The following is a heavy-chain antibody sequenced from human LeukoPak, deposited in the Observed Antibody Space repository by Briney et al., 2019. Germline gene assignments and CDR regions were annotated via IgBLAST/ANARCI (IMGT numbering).Heavy chain of an antibody. Sequence: GESLKIFCKGSGYTFANSWIAWVRQMPGKGLEWMGFIYPGDSVTRYSPSFQGQVTISVDKSISTAYLQWSSLKASDTAMYYCARQGGANFDYWGQGTLVTVSS. V-gene: IGHV5-51*01. CDR2: IYPGDSVT. D-gene: IGHD3-16*01. CDR1: GYTFANSW. J-gene: IGHJ4*02. CDR3: ARQGGANFDY.